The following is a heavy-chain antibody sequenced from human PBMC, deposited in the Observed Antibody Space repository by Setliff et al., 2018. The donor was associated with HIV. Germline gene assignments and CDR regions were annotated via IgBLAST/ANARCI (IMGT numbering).Heavy chain of an antibody. CDR3: ARNPRIAVAGTDYYYYMDV. V-gene: IGHV1-18*01. D-gene: IGHD6-19*01. Sequence: GASVKVSCKASGYTFTSYGISWVRQAPGQGLEWMGWISAYNGNTNYAQKLQGRVTMTTDASTSTAYMELRSLRSDDTAVYYCARNPRIAVAGTDYYYYMDVWGKGTTVTVSS. CDR2: ISAYNGNT. J-gene: IGHJ6*03. CDR1: GYTFTSYG.